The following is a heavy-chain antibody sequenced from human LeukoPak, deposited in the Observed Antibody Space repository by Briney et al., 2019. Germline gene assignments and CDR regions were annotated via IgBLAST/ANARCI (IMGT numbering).Heavy chain of an antibody. J-gene: IGHJ4*02. Sequence: GESLKISCKGSGYRFTSCWIGWVRPMPGKGLEWMGIIYPGDSDTRYSPSFQGQVTISADKSISTAYLQWSSLKASDTAIYYCAVRLDYGGNSHGYWGQGTLVTVPS. CDR1: GYRFTSCW. CDR3: AVRLDYGGNSHGY. V-gene: IGHV5-51*01. CDR2: IYPGDSDT. D-gene: IGHD4-23*01.